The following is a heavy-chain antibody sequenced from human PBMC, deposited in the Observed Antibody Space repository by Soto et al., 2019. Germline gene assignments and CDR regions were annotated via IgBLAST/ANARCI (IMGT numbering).Heavy chain of an antibody. CDR3: VRTSLVVAAATREDY. CDR1: GFIFSSYA. Sequence: GGSLRLSCAASGFIFSSYAMSWVRQAPGKGLVWVSRINSDGSSTSYADSVKGRFTISRDNAKNTLYLQMNSLRAEDTAVYYCVRTSLVVAAATREDYWGQGTLVTVSS. CDR2: INSDGSST. J-gene: IGHJ4*02. D-gene: IGHD2-15*01. V-gene: IGHV3-74*01.